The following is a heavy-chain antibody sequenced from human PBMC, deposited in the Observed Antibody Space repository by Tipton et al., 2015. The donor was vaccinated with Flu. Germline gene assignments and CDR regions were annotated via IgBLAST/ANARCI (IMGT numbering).Heavy chain of an antibody. CDR2: ISHSGRT. CDR1: DYSISSGYY. V-gene: IGHV4-38-2*01. CDR3: ARSTYYYGSGSSDY. J-gene: IGHJ4*02. Sequence: TLSLTCAVSDYSISSGYYWGWIRQPPGKGLEWIGCISHSGRTYYNPSLKSRVNISVDTAKNQFSQRLSSVTAADTAVYYCARSTYYYGSGSSDYWGQGTLVTVSS. D-gene: IGHD3-10*01.